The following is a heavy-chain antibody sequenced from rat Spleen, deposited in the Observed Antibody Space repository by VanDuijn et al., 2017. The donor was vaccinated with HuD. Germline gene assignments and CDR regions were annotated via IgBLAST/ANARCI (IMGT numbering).Heavy chain of an antibody. Sequence: SDGGLVQPGRSLKLSCAASGFTFSDYYMAWVRQPPTKGLEWVATISHDGSNTYYRDSLKGRFPISRDNAKSTLYLQMDSLRSEDTATYYCARHSNWGFDYWGQGVMVTVSS. D-gene: IGHD5-1*01. CDR1: GFTFSDYY. J-gene: IGHJ2*01. CDR3: ARHSNWGFDY. CDR2: ISHDGSNT. V-gene: IGHV5-29*01.